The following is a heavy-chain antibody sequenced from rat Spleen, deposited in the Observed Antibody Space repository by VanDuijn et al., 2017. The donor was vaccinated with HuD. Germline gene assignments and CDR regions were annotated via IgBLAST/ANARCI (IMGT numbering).Heavy chain of an antibody. CDR3: TTANNGGFSELYYFDY. CDR2: INYDGSST. CDR1: GFTFSDYN. D-gene: IGHD1-11*01. V-gene: IGHV5S10*01. Sequence: EVQLVESGGGLVQPGRSMKLSCAASGFTFSDYNMAWVRQAPKKGLEWVATINYDGSSTYYRDSVKGRFTVSRNNAKSNLYLEMDSLRSEDTATYYCTTANNGGFSELYYFDYWGQGVMVTVSS. J-gene: IGHJ2*01.